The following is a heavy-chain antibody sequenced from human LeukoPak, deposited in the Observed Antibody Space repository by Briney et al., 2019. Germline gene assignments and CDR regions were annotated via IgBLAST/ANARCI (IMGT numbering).Heavy chain of an antibody. CDR2: INHCGST. D-gene: IGHD3-16*02. CDR3: ARVKYNYVWGSYRYGHYYFDY. V-gene: IGHV4-34*01. CDR1: GGSFSGYY. J-gene: IGHJ4*02. Sequence: SETLSLTCTVYGGSFSGYYWICIRQPPGRGLEGIGEINHCGSTNHNPSLKSRVTISVDTSKNQFSLNLSSVTAADTAVFYCARVKYNYVWGSYRYGHYYFDYWGERPLVTVSS.